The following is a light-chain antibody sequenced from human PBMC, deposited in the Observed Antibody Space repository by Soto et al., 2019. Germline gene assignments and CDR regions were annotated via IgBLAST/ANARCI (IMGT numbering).Light chain of an antibody. CDR1: SSDVGGYNY. J-gene: IGLJ1*01. CDR3: KSYAGSNTYV. Sequence: QSALTQPASVSGSPGQSITISCTGTSSDVGGYNYVSWYQQYPGKAPKLMIYEVSNRPSGVSNHFSASKSGNTASLTISGLQAADEADYFCKSYAGSNTYVFGSGTKLTVL. CDR2: EVS. V-gene: IGLV2-14*01.